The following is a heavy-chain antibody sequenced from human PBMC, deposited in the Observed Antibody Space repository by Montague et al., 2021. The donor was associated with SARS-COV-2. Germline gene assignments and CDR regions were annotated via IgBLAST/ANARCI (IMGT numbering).Heavy chain of an antibody. CDR1: GGSTSSGGHY. V-gene: IGHV4-61*02. Sequence: TLSLTCSVSGGSTSSGGHYWSWIRQPAGKGLQWIGRMFPSGRTNYNPSLNSRVTISVDTSKNQFSLDVRSVTATDTATYFCARAKVTTSVFDHWGHGILVTVSS. J-gene: IGHJ4*01. CDR2: MFPSGRT. D-gene: IGHD4-17*01. CDR3: ARAKVTTSVFDH.